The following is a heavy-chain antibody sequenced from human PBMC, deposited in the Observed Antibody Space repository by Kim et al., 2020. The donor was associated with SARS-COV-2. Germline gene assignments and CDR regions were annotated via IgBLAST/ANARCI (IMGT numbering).Heavy chain of an antibody. CDR3: ARHSVLRYSDWVRDDYGMDV. V-gene: IGHV4-39*01. D-gene: IGHD3-9*01. CDR1: GGSISSSSYY. CDR2: IYDSGST. J-gene: IGHJ6*02. Sequence: SETLSLTCTVSGGSISSSSYYWGWIRQPPGKGLEWIGSIYDSGSTYYNPSRKSRVTISVDTSKNQFSLKLSSVTAADTAVYYCARHSVLRYSDWVRDDYGMDVWGQGTPVTVSS.